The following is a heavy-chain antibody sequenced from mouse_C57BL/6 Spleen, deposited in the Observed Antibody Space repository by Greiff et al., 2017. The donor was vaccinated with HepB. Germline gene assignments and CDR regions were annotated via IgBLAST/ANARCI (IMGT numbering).Heavy chain of an antibody. CDR1: GYTFTSYW. CDR2: IDPSDSYT. CDR3: AREGDDWNAMDY. J-gene: IGHJ4*01. V-gene: IGHV1-50*01. Sequence: QVQLQQPGAELVKPGASVKLSCKASGYTFTSYWMQWVKQRPGQGLEWIGEIDPSDSYTNYNQKFKGKATLTVDTSASTVYMQLSSLTSEDSAGYYCAREGDDWNAMDYWGQGTSVTVSS. D-gene: IGHD2-12*01.